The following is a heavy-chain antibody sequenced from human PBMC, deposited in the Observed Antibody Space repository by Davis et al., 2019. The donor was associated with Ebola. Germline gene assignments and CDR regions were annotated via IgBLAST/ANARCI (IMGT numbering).Heavy chain of an antibody. CDR1: GYTFTGYY. Sequence: ASVKVSCKASGYTFTGYYMHWVRQAPGQGLEWMGWINPNCGGTNYAQKFQGWVTMTRDTSISTAYMELSRLRSEDTAVYYCARERPVQLWSGEFDYWGQGTLVTVSS. D-gene: IGHD5-18*01. CDR3: ARERPVQLWSGEFDY. CDR2: INPNCGGT. J-gene: IGHJ4*02. V-gene: IGHV1-2*04.